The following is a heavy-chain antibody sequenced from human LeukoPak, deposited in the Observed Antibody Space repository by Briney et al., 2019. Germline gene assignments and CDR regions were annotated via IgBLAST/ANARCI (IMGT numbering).Heavy chain of an antibody. Sequence: GGSLRLSCAASGFTFSSYSMNWVRQAPGKGLEWVSSISSSSSYIYYADSVKGRFTISRDNAKNSLYLQMNSLRAEDTAVYYCARPRRIVVVPAALDYWGKETLVTVS. D-gene: IGHD2-2*01. CDR3: ARPRRIVVVPAALDY. J-gene: IGHJ4*02. V-gene: IGHV3-21*01. CDR2: ISSSSSYI. CDR1: GFTFSSYS.